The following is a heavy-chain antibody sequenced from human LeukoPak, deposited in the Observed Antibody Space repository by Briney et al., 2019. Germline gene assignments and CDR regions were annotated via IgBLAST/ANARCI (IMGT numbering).Heavy chain of an antibody. CDR3: ARALYYYGSGSYAFFDY. V-gene: IGHV3-66*02. CDR2: IYSGGST. D-gene: IGHD3-10*01. J-gene: IGHJ4*02. CDR1: GFTVSSNY. Sequence: GGSLRLSCAASGFTVSSNYMSWVRQAPGKGLEWVSFIYSGGSTYYADSVKGRFTISRDNSKNTLYLQMNSLRAEDTAVYYCARALYYYGSGSYAFFDYWGQGTLVTVSS.